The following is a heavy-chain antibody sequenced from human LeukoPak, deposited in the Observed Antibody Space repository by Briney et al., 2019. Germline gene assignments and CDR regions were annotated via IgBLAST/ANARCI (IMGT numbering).Heavy chain of an antibody. V-gene: IGHV4-34*01. Sequence: SETLSLTCAVYGGSFSGYYWSWIRQPPGRGLEWIGEINHSGSANYNPSLKSRVTISVDTSKNQFSLKLSSVTAADTAVYYCASFPTTVTTVWWGQGTLVTVSS. D-gene: IGHD4-17*01. J-gene: IGHJ4*02. CDR2: INHSGSA. CDR1: GGSFSGYY. CDR3: ASFPTTVTTVW.